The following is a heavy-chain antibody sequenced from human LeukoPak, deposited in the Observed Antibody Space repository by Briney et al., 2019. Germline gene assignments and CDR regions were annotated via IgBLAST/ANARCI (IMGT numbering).Heavy chain of an antibody. Sequence: ASVKVSCKASGYPFTNYYMHWVRQAPGQGLEWMGIINSSGGSTSCTQKFQGRVTMTSDTSTSTVYMELSSLRSEDTAVYYCATQLRLGELPSLFDHWGQGTLVTVSS. CDR2: INSSGGST. CDR1: GYPFTNYY. J-gene: IGHJ4*02. D-gene: IGHD3-16*02. V-gene: IGHV1-46*03. CDR3: ATQLRLGELPSLFDH.